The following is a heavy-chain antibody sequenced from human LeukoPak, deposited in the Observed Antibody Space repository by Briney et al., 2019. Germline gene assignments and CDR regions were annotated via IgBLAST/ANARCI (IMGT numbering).Heavy chain of an antibody. CDR1: GFTFSNFH. CDR3: ARGGSDTAMAHDY. Sequence: GGSLRLSCAASGFTFSNFHMTWVRQSPGKGLEWVSAISDSGGNTWYADSVKGRFTISRDNPKNTVYLQVNSLRAEDTAVNFCARGGSDTAMAHDYWGQGTLVTVSS. CDR2: ISDSGGNT. J-gene: IGHJ4*02. V-gene: IGHV3-23*01. D-gene: IGHD5-18*01.